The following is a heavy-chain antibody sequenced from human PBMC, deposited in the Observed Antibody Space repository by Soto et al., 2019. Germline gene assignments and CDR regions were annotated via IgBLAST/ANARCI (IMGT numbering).Heavy chain of an antibody. Sequence: GGSLRLSCAASGFTFSSYSMNWVRQAPGKGLEWVSYISSSSTIYYADSVKGRFTISRDNAKNSLYLQMNSLGAEDTAVYYCARGRDDDYGDYVSGEGAEYFQHWGQGTLVTVSS. CDR2: ISSSSTI. D-gene: IGHD4-17*01. CDR3: ARGRDDDYGDYVSGEGAEYFQH. CDR1: GFTFSSYS. J-gene: IGHJ1*01. V-gene: IGHV3-48*01.